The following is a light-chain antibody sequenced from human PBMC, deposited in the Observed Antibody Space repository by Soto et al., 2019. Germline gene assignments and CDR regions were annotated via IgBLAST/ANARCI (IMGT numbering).Light chain of an antibody. V-gene: IGKV3-11*01. CDR1: QSVDSS. CDR2: GTS. Sequence: EIVMTQSPAILSLSSGERATLSCRASQSVDSSLAWYQQTPGQAPRLLIYGTSSRATGIPDRFSGSGSGTDFTLTISSLEPEDFAFYYCQQRNSWPLTFGGGTKVHI. J-gene: IGKJ4*01. CDR3: QQRNSWPLT.